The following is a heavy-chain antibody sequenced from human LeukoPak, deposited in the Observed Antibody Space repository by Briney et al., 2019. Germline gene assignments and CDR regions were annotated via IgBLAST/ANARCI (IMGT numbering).Heavy chain of an antibody. CDR3: ATTYDILTGTYDY. Sequence: SETLSLTCTVPGGSISSYYWSWIRQPPGKGLEWIGYIYYSGSTNYNPSLKSRVTISVDTSKNQFSLKLSSVTAADTAVYYCATTYDILTGTYDYWGQGTLVTVSS. CDR1: GGSISSYY. D-gene: IGHD3-9*01. CDR2: IYYSGST. V-gene: IGHV4-59*08. J-gene: IGHJ4*02.